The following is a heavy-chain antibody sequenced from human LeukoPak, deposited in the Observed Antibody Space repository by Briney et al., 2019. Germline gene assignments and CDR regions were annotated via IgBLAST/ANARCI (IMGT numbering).Heavy chain of an antibody. CDR3: ARGDLVPNAFDI. V-gene: IGHV4-59*01. CDR2: IYYSGST. Sequence: SETLSLTCTVSGGSISSYYWSWIRQPPGKGLEWIGYIYYSGSTNYNPSFKSRVTISVDTSKNQFSLKLSSVTAADTAVYYCARGDLVPNAFDIWGQGTMVTVSS. CDR1: GGSISSYY. J-gene: IGHJ3*02. D-gene: IGHD6-6*01.